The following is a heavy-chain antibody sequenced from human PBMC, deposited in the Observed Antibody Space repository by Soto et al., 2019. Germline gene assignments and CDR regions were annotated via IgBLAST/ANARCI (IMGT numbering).Heavy chain of an antibody. CDR1: GFTFSDYA. CDR2: IGTREDN. V-gene: IGHV3-23*01. CDR3: TKDLGSEWLLYNWFAP. J-gene: IGHJ5*02. Sequence: QLLESGGGLVQPGGSLRLSCAASGFTFSDYAMSWVRQAPGKGLEWVVAIGTREDNFYAASVKGRFTISRDDSKKTLYLQMRSMRAEDSALYYCTKDLGSEWLLYNWFAPWSQGTLITVSS. D-gene: IGHD5-18*01.